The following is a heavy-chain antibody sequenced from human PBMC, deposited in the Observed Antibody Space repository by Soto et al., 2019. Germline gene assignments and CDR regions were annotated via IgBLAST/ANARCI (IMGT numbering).Heavy chain of an antibody. CDR3: AREGYCSSTSCYSFDY. Sequence: HPGGSLRLSCAACGFTFXSYGMHWVRQAPGKGLEYVSAISSNGGSTYYANSVKGRFTISRDNSKNTLYLQMGSLRAEDMAVYYCAREGYCSSTSCYSFDYWGQGTLVTVSS. J-gene: IGHJ4*02. CDR2: ISSNGGST. V-gene: IGHV3-64*01. D-gene: IGHD2-2*01. CDR1: GFTFXSYG.